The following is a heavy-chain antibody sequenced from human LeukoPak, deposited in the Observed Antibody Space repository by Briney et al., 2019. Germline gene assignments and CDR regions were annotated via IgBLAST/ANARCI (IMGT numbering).Heavy chain of an antibody. CDR2: ISSSSSYI. D-gene: IGHD6-19*01. CDR3: ARDLGSGWVWYFDL. V-gene: IGHV3-21*01. Sequence: GGSLRLSCAASGFTFSSYAMNWVRQAPGKGLEWVSSISSSSSYIYYADSVKGRFTISRDNAKNSLYLQMNSLRAEDTAVYYCARDLGSGWVWYFDLWGRGTLVTVSS. CDR1: GFTFSSYA. J-gene: IGHJ2*01.